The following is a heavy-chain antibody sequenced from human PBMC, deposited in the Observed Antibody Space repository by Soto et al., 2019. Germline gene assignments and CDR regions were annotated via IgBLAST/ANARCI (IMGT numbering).Heavy chain of an antibody. CDR2: ISSSSSYI. Sequence: PGGSLRLSCAASGFTFSSYSMNWVRQAPGKGLEWVSSISSSSSYIYYADSVKGRFTISRDNAKNSLYLQMNSLRAEDTAVYYCARDPTSSGWYLTYFDYWGQGTLVTVSS. CDR1: GFTFSSYS. D-gene: IGHD6-19*01. V-gene: IGHV3-21*01. J-gene: IGHJ4*02. CDR3: ARDPTSSGWYLTYFDY.